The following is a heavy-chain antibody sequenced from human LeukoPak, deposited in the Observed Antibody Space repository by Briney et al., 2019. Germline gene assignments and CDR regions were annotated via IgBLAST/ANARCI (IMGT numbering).Heavy chain of an antibody. D-gene: IGHD4-17*01. Sequence: GGSLRLSCAASGFTFSNYWMSWVRQAPGKGLEWVSAISGSGGSTYYADSMKGRFTISRDNSNNTLYLQMNSLRAEDTAVYYCAKDPRGDYERSLVYYYYYMDVWGKGTTVTVSS. CDR2: ISGSGGST. CDR3: AKDPRGDYERSLVYYYYYMDV. J-gene: IGHJ6*03. V-gene: IGHV3-23*01. CDR1: GFTFSNYW.